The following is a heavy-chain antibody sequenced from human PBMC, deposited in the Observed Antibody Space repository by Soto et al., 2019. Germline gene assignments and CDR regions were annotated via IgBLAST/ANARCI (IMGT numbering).Heavy chain of an antibody. CDR1: GGSISSGGYY. D-gene: IGHD3-22*01. Sequence: PSETLSLTCTVSGGSISSGGYYWSWIRQHPGKGLEWIGYIYYSGSTYYNPSLKSRVTISVDTSKNQFSLKLSSVTAADTAVYYCARFWGLDRGIYDSSGRKNFDYWGQGTLVTVSS. V-gene: IGHV4-31*03. CDR2: IYYSGST. CDR3: ARFWGLDRGIYDSSGRKNFDY. J-gene: IGHJ4*02.